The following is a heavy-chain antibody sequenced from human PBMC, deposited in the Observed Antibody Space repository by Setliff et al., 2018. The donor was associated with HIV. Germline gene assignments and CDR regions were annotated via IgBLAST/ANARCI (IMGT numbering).Heavy chain of an antibody. V-gene: IGHV4-39*02. Sequence: SETLSLTCSVSDGSISSGSHYWGWIRQAPGKGLEWIGNIYYSGTTFYNPSLKSRASISVDTSRNEFSLKLTSVTAADTAVYYCAREFSSSSFDQWGQGTLVTVSS. CDR1: DGSISSGSHY. J-gene: IGHJ4*02. D-gene: IGHD6-6*01. CDR2: IYYSGTT. CDR3: AREFSSSSFDQ.